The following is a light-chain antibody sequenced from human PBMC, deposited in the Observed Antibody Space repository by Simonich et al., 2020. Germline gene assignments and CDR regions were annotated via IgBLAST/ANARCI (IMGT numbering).Light chain of an antibody. V-gene: IGKV2D-29*02. CDR3: MQSIQLPLT. CDR1: QSLLPSDGKTY. J-gene: IGKJ4*01. CDR2: EVS. Sequence: DIVMTQTPLSLSVTPGQPASISCKSSQSLLPSDGKTYLYWYLQKPGQSPQLLIYEVSNRFYGVPDRFSGSGSGTDFTLKISRVEAEDVGVYYCMQSIQLPLTFGGGTKVEIK.